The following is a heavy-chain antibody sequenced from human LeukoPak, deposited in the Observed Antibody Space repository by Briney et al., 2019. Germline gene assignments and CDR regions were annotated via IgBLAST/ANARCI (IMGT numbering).Heavy chain of an antibody. CDR1: GFTFSSYA. CDR3: ARELVVVAAGFDY. Sequence: GRSLRLSCAASGFTFSSYAMHWVREVPGKGLEWVAVISYDGSNKYYADSVKGRFTIYRDNSKNTLYLQMNSLRAEDTAVYYCARELVVVAAGFDYWGQGTLVTVSS. J-gene: IGHJ4*02. D-gene: IGHD2-15*01. V-gene: IGHV3-30-3*01. CDR2: ISYDGSNK.